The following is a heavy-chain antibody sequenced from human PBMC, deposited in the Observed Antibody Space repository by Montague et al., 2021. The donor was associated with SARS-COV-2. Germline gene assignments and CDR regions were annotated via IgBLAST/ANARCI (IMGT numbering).Heavy chain of an antibody. V-gene: IGHV3-66*02. CDR2: IYSGGST. D-gene: IGHD3-10*01. CDR1: GFTVSSNY. J-gene: IGHJ6*02. Sequence: SRRLSLSASGFTVSSNYMSWVRQAPGKGLEWVSVIYSGGSTYYADSVKGRFTISRDNSKNTLYLQMNSLRAEDTAVYYCARDQRRYGSGSYYGPHYYYGMDVWGQGTTVTVSS. CDR3: ARDQRRYGSGSYYGPHYYYGMDV.